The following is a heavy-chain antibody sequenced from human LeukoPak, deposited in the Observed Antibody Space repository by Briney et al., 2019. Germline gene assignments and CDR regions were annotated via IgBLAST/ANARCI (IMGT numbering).Heavy chain of an antibody. CDR1: GYTFTSYY. Sequence: ASVKVSCKASGYTFTSYYMHWVRQAPGQGLEWMGIINPSGGSTSYAQKFQGRVTMTRVTSTSTVYMELSSLRSEDTAVYYCARDYYDSSGYYYYYYGMDVWGQGTTVTVSS. CDR3: ARDYYDSSGYYYYYYGMDV. V-gene: IGHV1-46*01. J-gene: IGHJ6*02. D-gene: IGHD3-22*01. CDR2: INPSGGST.